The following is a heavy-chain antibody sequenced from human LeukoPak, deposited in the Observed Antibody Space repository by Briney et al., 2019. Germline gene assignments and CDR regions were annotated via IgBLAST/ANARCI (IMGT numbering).Heavy chain of an antibody. CDR2: ISGSGSGGST. Sequence: GGSLRLSCAASGFTFSSSAMSWVRQAPGKGLEWVSSISGSGSGGSTNYADSVKGRFTISRDNSKNTLYLQMNSLIAEDTAVYYCAESGYNRFDYWGQGTRVTVSS. CDR3: AESGYNRFDY. V-gene: IGHV3-23*01. J-gene: IGHJ4*02. D-gene: IGHD5-24*01. CDR1: GFTFSSSA.